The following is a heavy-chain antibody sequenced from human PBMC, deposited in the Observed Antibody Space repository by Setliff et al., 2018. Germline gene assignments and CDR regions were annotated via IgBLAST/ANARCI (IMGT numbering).Heavy chain of an antibody. CDR1: GFDFANFG. V-gene: IGHV3-30*02. CDR3: AKESRLMVIRGYTYFDS. J-gene: IGHJ4*02. CDR2: IQFDELNI. Sequence: PGGSLRLSCVASGFDFANFGMHWVRQAPGKGLEWVAYIQFDELNIYYADSVKDRFTISRDNSKNTLFLQMNGLRPEDTALYSCAKESRLMVIRGYTYFDSWGQGTQVTVSS. D-gene: IGHD6-25*01.